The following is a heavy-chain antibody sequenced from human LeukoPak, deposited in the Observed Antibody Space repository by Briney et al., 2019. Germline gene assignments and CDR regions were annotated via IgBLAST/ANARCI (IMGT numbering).Heavy chain of an antibody. V-gene: IGHV3-64D*06. CDR1: AFTFSSYD. D-gene: IGHD2-2*01. CDR2: LSPNGGST. Sequence: GGYLRFSGSASAFTFSSYDMHWVRQAPGKGLEYFSDLSPNGGSTDYADSVKGSITISRDNYKNTLYLQMSSLRAEDTAVYYCVRRCSSSSCYADWRQGTLVSVSS. J-gene: IGHJ4*02. CDR3: VRRCSSSSCYAD.